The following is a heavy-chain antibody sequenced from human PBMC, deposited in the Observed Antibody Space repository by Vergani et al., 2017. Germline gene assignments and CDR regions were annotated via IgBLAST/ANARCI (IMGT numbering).Heavy chain of an antibody. CDR3: ARSDVVVAATHNYYYYGMDV. CDR1: GFTFSSYW. CDR2: IKQDGSEK. J-gene: IGHJ6*02. Sequence: EVQLVESGGGLVQPGGSLRLSCAASGFTFSSYWMSWVRQAPGKGLEWVANIKQDGSEKYYVDSVKGRFTISRDNAKNSLYLQRNSLRAEDTAVYYCARSDVVVAATHNYYYYGMDVWGQGTTVTVSS. D-gene: IGHD2-15*01. V-gene: IGHV3-7*03.